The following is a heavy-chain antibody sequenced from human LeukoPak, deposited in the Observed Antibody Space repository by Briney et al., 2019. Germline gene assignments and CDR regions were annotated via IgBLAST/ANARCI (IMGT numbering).Heavy chain of an antibody. D-gene: IGHD3-3*01. Sequence: SETLSLTCTVSGASIIIKYWGWIRLPPGRGRGWVGYISYNGSTNYNPSLKSRITISVDTSNTQFSLKLSSVTAADAAVYFCARDSAPGYDFWSGYYKGGMDVWGKGTTVTVSS. J-gene: IGHJ6*04. CDR1: GASIIIKY. V-gene: IGHV4-59*01. CDR2: ISYNGST. CDR3: ARDSAPGYDFWSGYYKGGMDV.